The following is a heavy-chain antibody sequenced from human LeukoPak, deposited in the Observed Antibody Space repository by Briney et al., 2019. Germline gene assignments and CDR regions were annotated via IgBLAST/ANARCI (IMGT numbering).Heavy chain of an antibody. CDR1: GFTFDDYA. CDR2: IGWNSGGI. Sequence: GGSLRLSCAASGFTFDDYAMHWVRQAPGKGLEWVSGIGWNSGGIVYADSVKGRFTISRDNAKKSLYLQMNSLGAEDAALYYCVKVTAAGFVDHWGQGALVTVSS. CDR3: VKVTAAGFVDH. D-gene: IGHD6-13*01. V-gene: IGHV3-9*01. J-gene: IGHJ4*02.